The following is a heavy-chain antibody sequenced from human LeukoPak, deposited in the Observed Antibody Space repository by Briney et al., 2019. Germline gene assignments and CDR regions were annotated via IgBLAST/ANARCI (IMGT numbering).Heavy chain of an antibody. CDR2: INHSGST. V-gene: IGHV4-34*01. D-gene: IGHD3-10*01. CDR3: ARVRVGGYMVRGVSKNWFDP. CDR1: GGSFSGYY. Sequence: PSETLSLTCAVYGGSFSGYYWSWIRQPPGKGLEWIGEINHSGSTNYNPSPKSRVTISVDTSKNQFSLKLSSVTAADTAVYYCARVRVGGYMVRGVSKNWFDPWGQGTLVTVSS. J-gene: IGHJ5*02.